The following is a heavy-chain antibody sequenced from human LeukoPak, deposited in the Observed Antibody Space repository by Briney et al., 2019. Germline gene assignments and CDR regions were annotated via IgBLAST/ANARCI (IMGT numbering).Heavy chain of an antibody. V-gene: IGHV4-59*01. CDR2: IYNSGST. J-gene: IGHJ4*02. CDR3: AGAASSEGDGY. D-gene: IGHD2-15*01. Sequence: SETLSLTCTVSGGSISSYYWSWIRQPPGKGLEWIGYIYNSGSTNYNPSLKGRVTISVHTSKNQFSLKLSSVTAADTAVYYCAGAASSEGDGYWGQGTLVSVSS. CDR1: GGSISSYY.